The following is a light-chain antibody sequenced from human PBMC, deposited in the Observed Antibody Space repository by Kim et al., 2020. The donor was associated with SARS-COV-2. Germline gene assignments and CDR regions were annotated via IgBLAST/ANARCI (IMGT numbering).Light chain of an antibody. J-gene: IGKJ2*03. CDR1: QTVSSSY. V-gene: IGKV3-20*01. CDR3: QQYGSAPYS. Sequence: LSPGDRATLSCRASQTVSSSYLAWYQQKPGQAPRLLIYGASSRATGIPDRFSGSGSGTDFTLTISRLEPEDFAVYYCQQYGSAPYSFGQGTKLEI. CDR2: GAS.